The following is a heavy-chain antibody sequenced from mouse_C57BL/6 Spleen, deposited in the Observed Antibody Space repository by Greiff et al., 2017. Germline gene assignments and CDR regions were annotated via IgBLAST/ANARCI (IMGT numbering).Heavy chain of an antibody. V-gene: IGHV2-6-1*01. J-gene: IGHJ2*01. CDR3: ARHMDIDGNYYFDY. Sequence: QVQLKESGPGLVAPSQSLSITCTVSGFSLTSYGVHWVRQPPGKGLEWLVVIWSDGSTTYNSALKSRLSISKDNSKCQVFSKMNSLQTDDTAMYYCARHMDIDGNYYFDYWGQGTTLTVSS. D-gene: IGHD2-1*01. CDR1: GFSLTSYG. CDR2: IWSDGST.